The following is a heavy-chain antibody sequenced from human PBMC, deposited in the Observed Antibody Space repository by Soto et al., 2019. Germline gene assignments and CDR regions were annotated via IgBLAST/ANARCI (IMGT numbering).Heavy chain of an antibody. D-gene: IGHD6-19*01. CDR1: GGSFSGYY. J-gene: IGHJ4*02. Sequence: SETLSLTCAVYGGSFSGYYWSWIRQPPGKGLEWIGEINHSGSTNYNPSLKSRVTISVDTSKNQFSLKLSSVTAADTAVYYCAREGGVGSGWFYYWGQGTLVTVSS. CDR3: AREGGVGSGWFYY. CDR2: INHSGST. V-gene: IGHV4-34*01.